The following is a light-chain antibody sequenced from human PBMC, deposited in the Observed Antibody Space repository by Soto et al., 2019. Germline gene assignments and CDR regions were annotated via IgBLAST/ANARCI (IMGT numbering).Light chain of an antibody. V-gene: IGKV3-11*01. J-gene: IGKJ2*01. Sequence: EIVLTQSPATLSLSPGERATLSCRASQSVSSYLAWYQQKPGQVPRLLIYGASNRATGIPARFSGSGSGTDSSLTISSLESEDFAVYYCQHRGKWPRTFGQGTKLEIK. CDR2: GAS. CDR1: QSVSSY. CDR3: QHRGKWPRT.